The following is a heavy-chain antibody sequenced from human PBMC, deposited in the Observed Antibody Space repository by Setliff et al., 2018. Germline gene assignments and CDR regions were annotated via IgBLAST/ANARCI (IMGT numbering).Heavy chain of an antibody. Sequence: SSVKVSCKASGYTFTSYAMNWVRQAPGQGLEWMGWISTNTGNPTYAQGFTGRFVFSLDTSVSTAYLQTSSLKAEDTAVYYCARDNRGYAWDYYYYMDVWGKGTTVTVSS. CDR3: ARDNRGYAWDYYYYMDV. V-gene: IGHV7-4-1*02. D-gene: IGHD2-15*01. CDR1: GYTFTSYA. CDR2: ISTNTGNP. J-gene: IGHJ6*03.